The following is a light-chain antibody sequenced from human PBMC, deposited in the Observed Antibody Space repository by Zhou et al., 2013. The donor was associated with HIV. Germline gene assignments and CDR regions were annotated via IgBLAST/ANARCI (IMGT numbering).Light chain of an antibody. J-gene: IGKJ2*01. CDR3: QQYNTWPYT. Sequence: EVVMTQSPVPLSVSPGDRATLSCRASQGVSTNLAWYQHKPGQAPRLIIYGASTRATGVPARFSGSGSGTEFTLTISNMQSEDFAVYYCQQYNTWPYTFGQGTKLEIK. CDR1: QGVSTN. CDR2: GAS. V-gene: IGKV3-15*01.